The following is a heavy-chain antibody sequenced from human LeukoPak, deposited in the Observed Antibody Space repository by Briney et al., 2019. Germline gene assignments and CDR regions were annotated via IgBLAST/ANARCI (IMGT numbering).Heavy chain of an antibody. CDR2: IYYSGST. Sequence: PSETLSLICTDSGGSISSYYWNWFRQPPGKELQWIGYIYYSGSTNYNPSLKSRGSISVDTCKNQFSLKLSSVNVADAAVDYYSRANYYGSGRYYYYYYYYMDVWGKATKV. CDR1: GGSISSYY. J-gene: IGHJ6*03. D-gene: IGHD3-10*01. V-gene: IGHV4-59*01. CDR3: SRANYYGSGRYYYYYYYYMDV.